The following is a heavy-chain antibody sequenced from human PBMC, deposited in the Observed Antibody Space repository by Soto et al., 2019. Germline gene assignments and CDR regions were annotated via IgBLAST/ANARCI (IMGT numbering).Heavy chain of an antibody. CDR2: IKVDNGDT. Sequence: QVHLVQSGGEVKKPGASVKVSCKASGYTLKNYGIAWVRQAPGLGPEWVGWIKVDNGDTKYAEKLQGRVTLTTDTSTSTAYMELRNLRSDDTAFYYCARSRYYFDYWGQGTLVTVSS. CDR1: GYTLKNYG. J-gene: IGHJ4*02. V-gene: IGHV1-18*01. CDR3: ARSRYYFDY.